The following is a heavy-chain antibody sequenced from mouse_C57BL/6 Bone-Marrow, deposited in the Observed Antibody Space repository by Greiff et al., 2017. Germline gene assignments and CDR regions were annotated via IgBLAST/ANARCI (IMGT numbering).Heavy chain of an antibody. CDR1: GFTFSDYG. CDR2: ISNLAYSI. CDR3: ARHWLRVMDH. J-gene: IGHJ4*01. V-gene: IGHV5-15*01. Sequence: EVQGVESGGGLVPPGGSLKLSCAASGFTFSDYGMAWVRQAPRKGPEWVAFISNLAYSIYYADTVPGRFTISRENAKNTLYLQMSSLKSEDTAMYYCARHWLRVMDHWGQGTSVTVSS. D-gene: IGHD2-2*01.